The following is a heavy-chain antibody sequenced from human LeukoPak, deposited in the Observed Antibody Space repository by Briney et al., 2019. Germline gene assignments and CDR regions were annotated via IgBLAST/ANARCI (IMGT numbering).Heavy chain of an antibody. Sequence: GGSLRLSCAASGFTVSSNYMSWVRQAPGKGLEWVSVIYSGGSTYYADSVKGRFTISRDNSKNALYLQMNSLRAEDTAVYYCAKDDGKDDAFDIWGQGTMVTVSS. CDR3: AKDDGKDDAFDI. V-gene: IGHV3-53*05. D-gene: IGHD1-26*01. CDR2: IYSGGST. CDR1: GFTVSSNY. J-gene: IGHJ3*02.